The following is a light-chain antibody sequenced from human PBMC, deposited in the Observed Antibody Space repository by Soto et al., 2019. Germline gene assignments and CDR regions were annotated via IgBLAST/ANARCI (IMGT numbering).Light chain of an antibody. V-gene: IGKV1-5*03. CDR3: QQYDHYSS. CDR2: KAS. CDR1: QSVNSW. Sequence: DIQMTQSPSTLSAFVGVRVTITCRASQSVNSWLAWYQQKPGKAPKLLISKASSLESGVPSRFSGSGSGTEFTLTISSLQPDDFATYYCQQYDHYSSFGQGTKLELK. J-gene: IGKJ2*01.